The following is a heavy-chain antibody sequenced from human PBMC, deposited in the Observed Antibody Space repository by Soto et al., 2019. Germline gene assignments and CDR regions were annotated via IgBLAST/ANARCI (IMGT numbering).Heavy chain of an antibody. CDR3: ARETQLGAFDI. CDR2: IYYSGST. Sequence: QVQLQESGPGLVKPSETLSLTCTVSGGSISSYYWSWIRQPPGKGLEWIGYIYYSGSTNYNPSLKIXXTXSXXTSKNQFSLKLSSVTAADTAVYYCARETQLGAFDIWGQGTMVTVSS. CDR1: GGSISSYY. D-gene: IGHD5-18*01. V-gene: IGHV4-59*01. J-gene: IGHJ3*02.